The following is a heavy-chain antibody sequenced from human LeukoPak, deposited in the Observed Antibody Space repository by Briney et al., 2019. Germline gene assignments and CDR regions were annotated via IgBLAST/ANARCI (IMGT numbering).Heavy chain of an antibody. V-gene: IGHV5-51*01. Sequence: GESLKISCKGSGYSLTSYWIGWVRQMPGKGLEWTGIIHSADSNTKYSPSFQGQVTISADKSISTAYLQWSGLKASDTAMYYCAGARHGDYRWDYWGQGTLVTVSS. CDR1: GYSLTSYW. J-gene: IGHJ4*02. CDR3: AGARHGDYRWDY. D-gene: IGHD4-17*01. CDR2: IHSADSNT.